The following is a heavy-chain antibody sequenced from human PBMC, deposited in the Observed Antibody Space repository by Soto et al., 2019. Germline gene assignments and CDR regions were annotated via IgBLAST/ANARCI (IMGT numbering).Heavy chain of an antibody. J-gene: IGHJ3*01. D-gene: IGHD3-10*01. Sequence: SETLSLTCTVSGGSISTYYWNWIRQTPGKGLEWIGYIHHSGRTNYNPSLRSRVTISVDTSKNQFSLKLSSVTAADTAVYYCARRYGSAFDFWGQGTMVTVSS. CDR1: GGSISTYY. CDR3: ARRYGSAFDF. V-gene: IGHV4-59*01. CDR2: IHHSGRT.